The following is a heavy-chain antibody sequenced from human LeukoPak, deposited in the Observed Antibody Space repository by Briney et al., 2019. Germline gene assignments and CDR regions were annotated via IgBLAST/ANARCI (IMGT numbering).Heavy chain of an antibody. D-gene: IGHD2-8*01. Sequence: GASVTVSCKVSGYTLTELSMHWVRQAPGKGLEWMGGFDPEEGEIIYAQKIQGRVTMTEDTSTDTAYMELSSLRSEDTAVYYCATVILMDGGSDAFDMWGQGTMVTVSS. V-gene: IGHV1-24*01. CDR3: ATVILMDGGSDAFDM. J-gene: IGHJ3*02. CDR2: FDPEEGEI. CDR1: GYTLTELS.